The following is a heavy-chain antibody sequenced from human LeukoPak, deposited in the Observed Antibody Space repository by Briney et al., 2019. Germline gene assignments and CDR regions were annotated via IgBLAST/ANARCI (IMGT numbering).Heavy chain of an antibody. D-gene: IGHD6-19*01. V-gene: IGHV4-61*05. CDR3: ARYRSGAVAAFFDY. CDR2: MYYSGST. CDR1: GGSISSSGYY. Sequence: KPSETLSLTCTVSGGSISSSGYYWGWIRQPPGKGLEWIGYMYYSGSTNYNPSLKSRVTISVDTSKNQFSLKLSSVTAADTAVYYCARYRSGAVAAFFDYWGQGILVTVSS. J-gene: IGHJ4*02.